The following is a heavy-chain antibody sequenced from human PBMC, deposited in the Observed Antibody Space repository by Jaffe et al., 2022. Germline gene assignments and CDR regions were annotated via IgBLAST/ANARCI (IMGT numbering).Heavy chain of an antibody. CDR3: ARVAKTSGKNMITFGGVDY. CDR2: IYTSGST. J-gene: IGHJ4*02. Sequence: QVQLQESGPGLVKPSQTLSLTCTVSGGSISSGSYYWSWIRQPAGKGLEWIGRIYTSGSTNYNPSLKSRVTISVDTSKNQFSLKLSSVTAADTAVYYCARVAKTSGKNMITFGGVDYWGQGTLVTVSS. CDR1: GGSISSGSYY. D-gene: IGHD3-16*01. V-gene: IGHV4-61*02.